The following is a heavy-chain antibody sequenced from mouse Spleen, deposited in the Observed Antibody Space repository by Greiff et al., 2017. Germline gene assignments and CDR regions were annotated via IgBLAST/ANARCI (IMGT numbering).Heavy chain of an antibody. CDR2: INPSNGGT. CDR1: GYTFTSYW. CDR3: ARRGIYYDYDVGWFAY. V-gene: IGHV1-53*01. J-gene: IGHJ3*01. D-gene: IGHD2-4*01. Sequence: VQLQQPGTELVKPGASVKLSCKASGYTFTSYWMHWVKQRPGQGLEWIGNINPSNGGTNYNEKFKSKATLTVDKSSSTAYMQLSSLTSEDSAVYYCARRGIYYDYDVGWFAYWGQGTLVTVSA.